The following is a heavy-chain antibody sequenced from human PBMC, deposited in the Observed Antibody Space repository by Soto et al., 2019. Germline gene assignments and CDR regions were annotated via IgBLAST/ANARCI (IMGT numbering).Heavy chain of an antibody. CDR2: IYSGGST. D-gene: IGHD2-2*01. CDR3: ATSGGRYRVFDI. J-gene: IGHJ3*02. CDR1: GFIVNSNY. V-gene: IGHV3-53*04. Sequence: EVNVVESGGGVVQPGGSLRLSCAASGFIVNSNYMSWVRQAPGKGLEWVSVIYSGGSTYYTPSVQGRFTISRHNSNNTVSLQMSSLRPEDTAVYFCATSGGRYRVFDIWGQGTMVTVSS.